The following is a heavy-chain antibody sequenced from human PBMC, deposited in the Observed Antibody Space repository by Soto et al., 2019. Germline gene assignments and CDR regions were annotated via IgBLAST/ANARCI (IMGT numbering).Heavy chain of an antibody. Sequence: GASVKVSCKASGGTFSSYAISWVRQAPGQGLEWMGGIIPIFGTANYAQKFQGRVTITADKSTSTAYMELSSLRSEDTAVYYCARENAGLWLSPQDYYYYGMDVWGQGTTVTVSS. CDR1: GGTFSSYA. CDR2: IIPIFGTA. J-gene: IGHJ6*02. D-gene: IGHD3-22*01. CDR3: ARENAGLWLSPQDYYYYGMDV. V-gene: IGHV1-69*06.